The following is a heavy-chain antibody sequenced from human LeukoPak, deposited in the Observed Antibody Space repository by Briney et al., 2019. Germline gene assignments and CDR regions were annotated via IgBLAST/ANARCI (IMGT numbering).Heavy chain of an antibody. Sequence: GGSLRLSCAASGFTFSSYGMHWVRQAPGKGLEWVAVISYDGSNKYYADSVKGRFTISRDNSKNTLYLQMNSLRAEDTAVYYCAEDSDSSGYDYWGQGTLVTVSS. CDR3: AEDSDSSGYDY. D-gene: IGHD6-19*01. CDR1: GFTFSSYG. V-gene: IGHV3-30*18. J-gene: IGHJ4*02. CDR2: ISYDGSNK.